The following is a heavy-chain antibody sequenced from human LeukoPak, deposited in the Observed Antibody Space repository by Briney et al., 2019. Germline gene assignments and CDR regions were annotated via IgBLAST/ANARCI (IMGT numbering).Heavy chain of an antibody. CDR2: IKSKTEGGTT. Sequence: PGGSLRLSCAASGFTFSNAWMSWIRQAPGKGLEWVGRIKSKTEGGTTDYAAPVKGRFTISRDDSKNTLYLQMNSPKSEAAAVYYCAKSVPTRGWYFDLWGRGTLVTVSS. CDR1: GFTFSNAW. V-gene: IGHV3-15*01. J-gene: IGHJ2*01. CDR3: AKSVPTRGWYFDL.